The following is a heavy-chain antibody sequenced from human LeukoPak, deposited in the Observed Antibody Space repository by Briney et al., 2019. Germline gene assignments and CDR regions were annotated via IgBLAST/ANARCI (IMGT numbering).Heavy chain of an antibody. CDR1: GFTFSSYG. CDR3: ARGPPGSSRQYYYYGMDV. J-gene: IGHJ6*02. V-gene: IGHV3-33*01. D-gene: IGHD2-15*01. Sequence: GGSLRLSCAASGFTFSSYGMHWVRQAPGKGLEWVAVIWYDGSNKYYADSVKGRFTISRDNSKNTLYLQMNSLRAEDTAVYYCARGPPGSSRQYYYYGMDVWGQGTTVTVSS. CDR2: IWYDGSNK.